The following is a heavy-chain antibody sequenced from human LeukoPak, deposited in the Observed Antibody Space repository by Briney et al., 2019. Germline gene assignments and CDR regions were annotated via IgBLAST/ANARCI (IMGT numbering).Heavy chain of an antibody. CDR3: ARALPGGSTSQQTDY. D-gene: IGHD2-2*01. V-gene: IGHV1-46*01. Sequence: GASVKVSCKASGYTFTSYYMHWVRQAPGQGLEWMGIINPSGGSTSYAQKFQGRVTMTRGTSTSTVYMELSSLRSEDTAVYYRARALPGGSTSQQTDYWGQGTLVTVSS. J-gene: IGHJ4*02. CDR1: GYTFTSYY. CDR2: INPSGGST.